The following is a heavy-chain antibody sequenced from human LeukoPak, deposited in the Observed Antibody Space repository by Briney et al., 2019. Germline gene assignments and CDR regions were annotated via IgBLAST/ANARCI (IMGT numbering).Heavy chain of an antibody. CDR3: ARGAWFGELNDTFDY. CDR2: INPNSGGT. Sequence: ASVKVSCKASGYTFTGYYIHWVRQAPGQGLEWMAWINPNSGGTFYAQKLQGRVTMTRDTSISTAYMELSRLRSDDTAVYYCARGAWFGELNDTFDYWGQGTLVTVSS. D-gene: IGHD3-10*01. V-gene: IGHV1-2*02. CDR1: GYTFTGYY. J-gene: IGHJ4*02.